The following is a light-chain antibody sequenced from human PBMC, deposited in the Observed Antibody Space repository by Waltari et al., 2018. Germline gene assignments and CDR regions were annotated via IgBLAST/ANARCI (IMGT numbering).Light chain of an antibody. CDR1: QNVDNY. CDR2: DAS. CDR3: QQRSSLLPVT. J-gene: IGKJ4*01. Sequence: EIVFTQSPGTVSLSPGERATLSCRASQNVDNYVAWYQQRPGQTPKLLIYDASNRATGVPARFSGSGSGTDFTLTISGLEPEDFAVYYCQQRSSLLPVTFGGGTKVEIK. V-gene: IGKV3-11*01.